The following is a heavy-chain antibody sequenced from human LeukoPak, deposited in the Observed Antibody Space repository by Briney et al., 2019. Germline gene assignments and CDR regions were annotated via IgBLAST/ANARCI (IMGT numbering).Heavy chain of an antibody. CDR2: IYYSGST. CDR1: GGSIISSSYY. D-gene: IGHD2-2*01. Sequence: SETLSLTCTVSGGSIISSSYYWGWIRQPPGKGLEWIGSIYYSGSTYYNPSLKSRVTISVDTSKNQFSLKLSSVTAADTAVYYCARYTRQLPPYYFDYWGQGTLVTVSS. V-gene: IGHV4-39*01. J-gene: IGHJ4*02. CDR3: ARYTRQLPPYYFDY.